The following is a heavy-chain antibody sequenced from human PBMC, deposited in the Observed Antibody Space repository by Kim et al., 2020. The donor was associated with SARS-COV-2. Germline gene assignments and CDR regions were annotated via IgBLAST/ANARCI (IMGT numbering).Heavy chain of an antibody. CDR1: GFTFGDYA. V-gene: IGHV3-49*03. J-gene: IGHJ6*02. D-gene: IGHD2-15*01. Sequence: GGSLRLSCTASGFTFGDYAMNWFRRAPGKGLEWVGFIRSKAYGGTTEDAASVKGRFTISRDDSKSIAYLEMNSLKTEDTAVYYCTRGSNNGYSSGGSCLDYFHYYGMDVWGQGTTVTVSS. CDR3: TRGSNNGYSSGGSCLDYFHYYGMDV. CDR2: IRSKAYGGTT.